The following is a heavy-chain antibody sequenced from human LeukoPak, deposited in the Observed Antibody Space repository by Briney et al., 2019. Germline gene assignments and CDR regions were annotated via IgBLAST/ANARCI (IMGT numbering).Heavy chain of an antibody. V-gene: IGHV3-9*01. J-gene: IGHJ2*01. CDR2: ISWNSGDI. Sequence: GGSLRLSCAASGFSFCGYALHWVRQAPGKGLEWVASISWNSGDIVHADSVKGRFTISRDNAKNSLYLQMDSLRTEDTALYYCVKSGGYATAIRYFDLWGRGTLVTVSS. CDR3: VKSGGYATAIRYFDL. CDR1: GFSFCGYA. D-gene: IGHD2-21*02.